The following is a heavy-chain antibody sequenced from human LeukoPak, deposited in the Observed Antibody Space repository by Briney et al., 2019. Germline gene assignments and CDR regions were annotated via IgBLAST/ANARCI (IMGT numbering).Heavy chain of an antibody. V-gene: IGHV4-34*01. J-gene: IGHJ4*02. CDR1: GGSFSGYY. Sequence: SETLSLTCAVYGGSFSGYYWSWIRQPPGKGLEWIGEINHSGSTNYNPSLKSRVTTSVDTSKNQFSLKLSSVTAADTAVYYCARIAAAGTIWGQGTLVAVSS. CDR3: ARIAAAGTI. D-gene: IGHD6-13*01. CDR2: INHSGST.